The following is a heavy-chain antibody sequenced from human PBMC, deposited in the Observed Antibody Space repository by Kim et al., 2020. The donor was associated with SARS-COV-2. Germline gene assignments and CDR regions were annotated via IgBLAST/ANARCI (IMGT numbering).Heavy chain of an antibody. CDR3: AKLGVTMVRGADAFDI. CDR2: ISWNSGSI. J-gene: IGHJ3*02. Sequence: GGSLRLSCAASGFTFDDYAMHWVRQAPGKGLEWVSGISWNSGSIGYADSVKGRFTISRDNAKNSLYLQMNSLRAEDTALYYCAKLGVTMVRGADAFDIWGQGTMVTVSS. D-gene: IGHD3-10*01. V-gene: IGHV3-9*01. CDR1: GFTFDDYA.